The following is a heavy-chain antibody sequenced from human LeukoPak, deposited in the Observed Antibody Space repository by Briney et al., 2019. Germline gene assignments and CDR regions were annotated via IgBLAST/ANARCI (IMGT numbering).Heavy chain of an antibody. V-gene: IGHV4-39*01. J-gene: IGHJ3*02. CDR3: ARRPPALGAFDI. CDR1: GGSISRSFYY. CDR2: IYYSDSGKM. Sequence: NTSETLSLTCTVSGGSISRSFYYWGWIRQSPGKGLEWIGSIYYSDSGKMYYNPSLKSRVTMSADTSKNQFSLRVNSVTAADTAVYYCARRPPALGAFDIWGQGTMVSVSS.